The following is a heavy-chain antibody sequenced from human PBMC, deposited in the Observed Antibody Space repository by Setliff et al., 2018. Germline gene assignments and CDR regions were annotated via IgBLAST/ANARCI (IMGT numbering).Heavy chain of an antibody. J-gene: IGHJ5*02. CDR3: ARELYYYGSGSWTFDP. CDR1: GGSISSSSYY. CDR2: IYYSGST. V-gene: IGHV4-39*07. D-gene: IGHD3-10*01. Sequence: SETLSLTCTVSGGSISSSSYYWGWIRQPPGKGLGWIGSIYYSGSTYYNPSLKSRVTISVDTSKNLFSLKLSSVTAADTAVYYCARELYYYGSGSWTFDPWGRGTLVTVSS.